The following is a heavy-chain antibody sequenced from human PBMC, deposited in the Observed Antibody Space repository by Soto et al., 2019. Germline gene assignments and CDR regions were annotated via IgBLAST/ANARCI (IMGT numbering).Heavy chain of an antibody. V-gene: IGHV3-53*01. J-gene: IGHJ4*02. D-gene: IGHD5-12*01. CDR1: GFSVTANY. CDR3: HGYGY. Sequence: EVQVVESGGGLIQPGGSLRLSCEVSGFSVTANYMSWVRQAPGKGLEWVSVIYSGGSTYYIDSVKGRFSISRDTSKNTPYLHMNRLRAEDTALYYCHGYGYWVQGTLVTV. CDR2: IYSGGST.